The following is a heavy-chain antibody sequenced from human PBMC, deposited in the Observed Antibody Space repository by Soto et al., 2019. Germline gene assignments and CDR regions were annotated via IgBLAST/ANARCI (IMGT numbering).Heavy chain of an antibody. Sequence: SETLSLTCAVYGGSFSGYYWSWIRQPPGKGLEWIGEINHSGSTNYNPSLKSRVTISVDTSKNQFSLKLSSVTAADTAVYYCARGTRTGVPAAKGYYYMDVWGKGTTVTVSS. CDR1: GGSFSGYY. CDR3: ARGTRTGVPAAKGYYYMDV. J-gene: IGHJ6*03. D-gene: IGHD2-2*01. V-gene: IGHV4-34*01. CDR2: INHSGST.